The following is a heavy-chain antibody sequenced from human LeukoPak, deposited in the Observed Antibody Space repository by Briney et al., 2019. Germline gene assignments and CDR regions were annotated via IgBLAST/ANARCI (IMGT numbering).Heavy chain of an antibody. D-gene: IGHD5-18*01. V-gene: IGHV4-34*01. CDR1: GGSFSGYY. CDR2: INHSGST. J-gene: IGHJ3*01. CDR3: ARDRGYNAFDF. Sequence: SETLSLTCAVYGGSFSGYYWSWIRQPPGKGLEWIGEINHSGSTNYKPSLKSRVTISVDTSKNQFSLKLSSVTAADTAVYYCARDRGYNAFDFWGQGTMVTVSA.